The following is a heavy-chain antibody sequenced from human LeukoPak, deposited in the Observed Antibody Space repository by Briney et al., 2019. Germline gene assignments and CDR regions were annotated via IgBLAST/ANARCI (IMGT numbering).Heavy chain of an antibody. D-gene: IGHD3-16*01. CDR3: ARGRYYDYVWGTAASDAFDI. CDR1: GGSFGGYY. J-gene: IGHJ3*02. V-gene: IGHV4-34*01. Sequence: SSETLSLTCAVYGGSFGGYYWSWIRQPPGKGLEWIGEINHSGSTNYNPSLKSRVTISVDTSKNQFSLKLSSVTAADTAVYYCARGRYYDYVWGTAASDAFDIWGQGTMVTVSS. CDR2: INHSGST.